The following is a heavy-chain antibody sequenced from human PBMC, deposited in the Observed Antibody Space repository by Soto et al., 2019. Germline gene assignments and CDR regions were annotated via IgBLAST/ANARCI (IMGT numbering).Heavy chain of an antibody. Sequence: QITLNESAPSLVKPTQTVTLTCTFSGFSLTTSGVGVGWNLQSPGKAPEWLALIYWDDDKRYSPSLKSRLTFTKDTSKNQVVLTMANLDTADTATYYCAHRVLRTVFGLVTTTAIYFDFCGQGTPVAGSS. J-gene: IGHJ4*02. CDR3: AHRVLRTVFGLVTTTAIYFDF. CDR2: IYWDDDK. V-gene: IGHV2-5*02. D-gene: IGHD3-3*01. CDR1: GFSLTTSGVG.